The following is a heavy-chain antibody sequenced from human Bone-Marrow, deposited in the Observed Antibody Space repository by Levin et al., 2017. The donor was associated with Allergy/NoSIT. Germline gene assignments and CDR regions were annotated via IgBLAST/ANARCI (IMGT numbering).Heavy chain of an antibody. Sequence: PSETLSLTCNVSGGSVSSGSYYWSWIRQPPGKGLEWIGYIYYTGSTDYNPSLKSRVAISIDTWKNQMSLKLSSVTAADTAVYYCARAPADSSGWFGEYYFDYWGQGTLVTVSS. D-gene: IGHD6-19*01. J-gene: IGHJ4*02. CDR2: IYYTGST. CDR1: GGSVSSGSYY. V-gene: IGHV4-61*01. CDR3: ARAPADSSGWFGEYYFDY.